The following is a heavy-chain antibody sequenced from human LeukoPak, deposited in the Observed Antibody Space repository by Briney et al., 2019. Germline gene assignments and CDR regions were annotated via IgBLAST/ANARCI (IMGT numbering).Heavy chain of an antibody. J-gene: IGHJ6*02. CDR3: ARDMGYTYGYRLYHYGMDL. V-gene: IGHV1-2*02. CDR2: INPNSDGP. Sequence: GASVTVSCKASGYTFTAHFLHWVRQAPGQGLEWMGWINPNSDGPIYAQKFHGRVTMTTDTSITTAYMELTGLKSDDTAVYYCARDMGYTYGYRLYHYGMDLWGQGTTVTVSS. D-gene: IGHD5-18*01. CDR1: GYTFTAHF.